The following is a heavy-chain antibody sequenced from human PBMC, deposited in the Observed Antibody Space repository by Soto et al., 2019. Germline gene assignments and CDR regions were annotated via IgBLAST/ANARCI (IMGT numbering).Heavy chain of an antibody. Sequence: SETLSLTCTVSGGSISSSSYYWGWIRQPPGKGLEWIGSIYYSGSTYYNPSLKRRVTISVDTSKNQFSLKLSSVTAADTAVYYCAREGGGYDYWGQGTLVTVSS. J-gene: IGHJ4*02. D-gene: IGHD5-12*01. V-gene: IGHV4-39*07. CDR1: GGSISSSSYY. CDR2: IYYSGST. CDR3: AREGGGYDY.